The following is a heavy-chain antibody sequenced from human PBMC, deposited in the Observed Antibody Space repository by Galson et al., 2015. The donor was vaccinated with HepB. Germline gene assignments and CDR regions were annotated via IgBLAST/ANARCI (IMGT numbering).Heavy chain of an antibody. CDR1: GFTFSSYG. CDR2: IWYDGSNK. J-gene: IGHJ3*02. V-gene: IGHV3-33*08. D-gene: IGHD6-13*01. CDR3: ARDFSGYSRPFDI. Sequence: SLRLSCAASGFTFSSYGMHWVRQAPGKGLEWVAVIWYDGSNKYYADSVEGRFTISIDNSKNTLYLQMNSLRAEDTAVYYCARDFSGYSRPFDIWGQGTMVTVSS.